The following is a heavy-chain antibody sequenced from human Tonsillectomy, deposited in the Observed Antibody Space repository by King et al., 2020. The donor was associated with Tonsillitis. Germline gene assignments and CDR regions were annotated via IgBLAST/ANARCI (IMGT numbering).Heavy chain of an antibody. V-gene: IGHV4-38-2*02. J-gene: IGHJ4*02. D-gene: IGHD5-12*01. CDR3: ARVPYSGFFDV. CDR2: LLHSGNT. CDR1: GYSIGSSYF. Sequence: QLQESGPGQVKTSETLSLTCNVSGYSIGSSYFWGGVRQPPGKGLEWLGSLLHSGNTYSNPSLKGRVVISRDMAKNQFSLRLTSVTAADPAKYFCARVPYSGFFDVWGEGTLVTVSS.